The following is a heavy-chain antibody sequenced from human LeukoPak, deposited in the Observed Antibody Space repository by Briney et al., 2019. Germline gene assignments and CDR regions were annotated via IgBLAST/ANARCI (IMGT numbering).Heavy chain of an antibody. CDR1: GFTFSRYW. CDR3: AKADEYYYYYYYMDV. Sequence: GGSLRLSCAASGFTFSRYWMHWVRRAPGKGLVWVSRINSDGSSTSYADSVKGRFTISRDNAKNTLYLQMNSLRSEDTAVYYCAKADEYYYYYYYMDVWGKGTTVTVSS. V-gene: IGHV3-74*01. D-gene: IGHD5-24*01. CDR2: INSDGSST. J-gene: IGHJ6*03.